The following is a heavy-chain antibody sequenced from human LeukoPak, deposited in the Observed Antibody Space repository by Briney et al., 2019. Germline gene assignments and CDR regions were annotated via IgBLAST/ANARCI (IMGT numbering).Heavy chain of an antibody. V-gene: IGHV4-30-4*01. J-gene: IGHJ5*02. CDR3: SRRGGEYCSGGACYGWFDP. Sequence: SETLSLTCTVSAGSISGADHYWSWFRQPPGKGLEWIGYIDYTGATYYNPSLKSRVTISVDTSKNQFSLRLRYLTAADTAVYYCSRRGGEYCSGGACYGWFDPWGQGTLVTVSS. D-gene: IGHD2-15*01. CDR2: IDYTGAT. CDR1: AGSISGADHY.